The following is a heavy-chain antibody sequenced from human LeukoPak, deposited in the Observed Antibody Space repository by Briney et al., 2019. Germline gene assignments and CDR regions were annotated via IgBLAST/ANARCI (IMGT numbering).Heavy chain of an antibody. Sequence: SETLSLTCTVSGGSISSYYRSWIRQPPGKGLEWIGYIYYSGSTNYNPSLKSRVTISVDTSKNQFSLKLSSVTAADTAVYYCARTSGWYGDWFDPWGQGTLVTVSS. CDR3: ARTSGWYGDWFDP. V-gene: IGHV4-59*08. D-gene: IGHD6-19*01. J-gene: IGHJ5*02. CDR2: IYYSGST. CDR1: GGSISSYY.